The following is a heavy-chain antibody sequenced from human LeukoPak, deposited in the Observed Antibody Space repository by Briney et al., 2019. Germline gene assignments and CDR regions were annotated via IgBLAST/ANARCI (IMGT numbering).Heavy chain of an antibody. CDR2: AYPGGST. CDR3: ARGGNYDVLTGYYAGIDGFDI. D-gene: IGHD3-9*01. V-gene: IGHV3-53*01. J-gene: IGHJ3*02. CDR1: GFTFSSIA. Sequence: GGSLRLSCAASGFTFSSIAMTWVRQAPGKGLEGVSVAYPGGSTYYADSVKGRFTISSDNSKNTLYLHMNSLRAEDTAVYYCARGGNYDVLTGYYAGIDGFDIWGQGTMVTVSS.